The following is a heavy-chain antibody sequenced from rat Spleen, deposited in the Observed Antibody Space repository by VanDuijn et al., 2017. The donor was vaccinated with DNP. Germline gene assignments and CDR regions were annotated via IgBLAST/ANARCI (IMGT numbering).Heavy chain of an antibody. CDR1: GFTFSDYN. V-gene: IGHV5-7*01. CDR3: AREHYGPDY. J-gene: IGHJ2*01. D-gene: IGHD1-11*01. Sequence: EVQLVESGGGLVQPGRSRKLSCAASGFTFSDYNMAWVRQAPKKGLEWVAYIGYDGGSTYYGDSVKGRFTISRDSAQNTLYLQMSKLGSEDTAIYYCAREHYGPDYWGQGVMVTVSS. CDR2: IGYDGGST.